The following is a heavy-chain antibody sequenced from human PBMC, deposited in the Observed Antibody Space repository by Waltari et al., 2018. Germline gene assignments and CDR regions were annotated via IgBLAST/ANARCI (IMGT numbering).Heavy chain of an antibody. CDR2: ISTTGTA. D-gene: IGHD3-10*01. Sequence: QVQLQESGPGLVRPSQTLSLTCTVSGGSISGVDYFWSWIRQPAGKGLEWIGRISTTGTANYNPSVNSRVTISVDTAKNQFSLNLRSVAAADTAVYYCARDLGLDYGSGNFYRNWFDPWGQGTLVTVSS. CDR1: GGSISGVDYF. V-gene: IGHV4-61*02. J-gene: IGHJ5*02. CDR3: ARDLGLDYGSGNFYRNWFDP.